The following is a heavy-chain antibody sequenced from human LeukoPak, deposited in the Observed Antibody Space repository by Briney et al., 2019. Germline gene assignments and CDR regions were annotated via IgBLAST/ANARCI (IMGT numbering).Heavy chain of an antibody. Sequence: GGSLRLSCAASGFTFSSSAMSWVRQAPGKGLEWVSTISGSGGSTYYADSVKGRFTISRDNSKDTLYLQMNSLRAEDTAVYYCAGYGYLYYFDYWGQGTLVTVSS. J-gene: IGHJ4*02. CDR2: ISGSGGST. CDR1: GFTFSSSA. CDR3: AGYGYLYYFDY. D-gene: IGHD5-18*01. V-gene: IGHV3-23*01.